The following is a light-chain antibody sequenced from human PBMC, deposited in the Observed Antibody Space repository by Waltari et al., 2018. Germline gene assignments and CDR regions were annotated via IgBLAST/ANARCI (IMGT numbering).Light chain of an antibody. CDR2: GNT. Sequence: QSVLTQPPSVSGAPGQRVTISCSGSTSNIGAGSAVHWYQQVPGTAPKFPIYGNTTRPSGVPDRFSGSKSGTSASLAITGLQAEDEAHYYCQSYDNSLSAVVFGGGTQLTVL. J-gene: IGLJ2*01. CDR3: QSYDNSLSAVV. CDR1: TSNIGAGSA. V-gene: IGLV1-40*01.